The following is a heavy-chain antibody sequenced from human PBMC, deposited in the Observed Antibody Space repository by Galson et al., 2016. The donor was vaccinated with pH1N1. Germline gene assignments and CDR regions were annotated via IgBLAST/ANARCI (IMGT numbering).Heavy chain of an antibody. V-gene: IGHV3-53*01. CDR1: GFTVSSNY. CDR2: IYSGGRT. D-gene: IGHD3-3*01. J-gene: IGHJ6*02. CDR3: ARVGDFWSYYYYNMDV. Sequence: SLRLSCAASGFTVSSNYMSWVRQAPGKGLEWVSLIYSGGRTYYADSVKGRFTISRDNSKNTLYLQMNSQRVEDTAVYYCARVGDFWSYYYYNMDVWGQGTTVTVSS.